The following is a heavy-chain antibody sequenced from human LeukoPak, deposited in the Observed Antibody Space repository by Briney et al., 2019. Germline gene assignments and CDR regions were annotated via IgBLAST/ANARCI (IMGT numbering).Heavy chain of an antibody. CDR3: ARHEYCSSTSCYGALDY. CDR1: GYSISSGYY. J-gene: IGHJ4*02. Sequence: SETLSLTCAVPGYSISSGYYWGWIRQPPGKGLEWIGSIYHSGSTYYNPSLKSRVTISVDTSKNQFSLKLSSVTAADTAVYYCARHEYCSSTSCYGALDYWGQGTLVTVSS. CDR2: IYHSGST. V-gene: IGHV4-38-2*01. D-gene: IGHD2-2*01.